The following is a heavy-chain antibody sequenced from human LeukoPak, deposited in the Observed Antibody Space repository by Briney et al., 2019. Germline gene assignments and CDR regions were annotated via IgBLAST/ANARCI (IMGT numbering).Heavy chain of an antibody. CDR3: ARGQSSSSWYY. Sequence: GASVKVSFMASGYTFTIYAMHWVRQAPGQRLEWMGWINAGNGNTKYSQKFQGRVTITRDTSASTAYMELSSLRSEDTAVYYCARGQSSSSWYYWGQGTLVTVSS. D-gene: IGHD6-13*01. CDR1: GYTFTIYA. J-gene: IGHJ4*02. CDR2: INAGNGNT. V-gene: IGHV1-3*01.